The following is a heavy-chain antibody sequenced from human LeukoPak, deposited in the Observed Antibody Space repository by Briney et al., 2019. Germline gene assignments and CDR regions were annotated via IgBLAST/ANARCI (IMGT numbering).Heavy chain of an antibody. D-gene: IGHD3-10*01. J-gene: IGHJ6*04. CDR3: ARTYYGSGSYSSNYYYYGMDV. CDR1: GGSFSGYY. Sequence: SETPSLTCAVYGGSFSGYYWGWIRQPPGKGLEWIGEINHSGSTNYNPSLKSRVTISVDTSKNQFSLKLSSVTAADTPVYYCARTYYGSGSYSSNYYYYGMDVWGKGTTVTVSS. V-gene: IGHV4-34*01. CDR2: INHSGST.